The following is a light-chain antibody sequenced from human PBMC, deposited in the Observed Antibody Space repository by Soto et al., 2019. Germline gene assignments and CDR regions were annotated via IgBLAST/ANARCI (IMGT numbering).Light chain of an antibody. J-gene: IGKJ1*01. V-gene: IGKV1-5*01. CDR3: QQYNSYPWT. Sequence: DIQMTQSPSTLSASVGDRVTITCRASQSISSWLAWYQQKPGKAPKLLIYDASSLESGVPSRFSGSGSGTEFTLNISSLQPDDFATYCCQQYNSYPWTFGQGTKVEIK. CDR1: QSISSW. CDR2: DAS.